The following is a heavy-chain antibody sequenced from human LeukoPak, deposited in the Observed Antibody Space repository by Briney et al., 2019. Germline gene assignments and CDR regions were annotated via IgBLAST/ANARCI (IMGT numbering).Heavy chain of an antibody. V-gene: IGHV3-23*01. Sequence: GGSLRLSCTASGFTFSSYAMGWVRQAPGKGLVWVSAISGSGDRTYYADSVKGRFTISRDNPRNTLYLQLNSLRAEDTAVYYCAKIQGYFDYWGQGALVTVSS. CDR3: AKIQGYFDY. CDR2: ISGSGDRT. CDR1: GFTFSSYA. J-gene: IGHJ4*02.